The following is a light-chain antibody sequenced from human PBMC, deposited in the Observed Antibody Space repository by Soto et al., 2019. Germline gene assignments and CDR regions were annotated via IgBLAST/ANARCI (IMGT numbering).Light chain of an antibody. V-gene: IGKV3-20*01. J-gene: IGKJ4*01. CDR1: QSVSSSD. CDR2: GAS. CDR3: QHYRNSPLT. Sequence: VLTQSPGTLSLSPWERATLFCRAGQSVSSSDLAWYQQKPDQAPRLLIYGASSRATGIPDRFSGSGSGTDFTLTISSLEPEDVAVYYCQHYRNSPLTFGGGTKVDIK.